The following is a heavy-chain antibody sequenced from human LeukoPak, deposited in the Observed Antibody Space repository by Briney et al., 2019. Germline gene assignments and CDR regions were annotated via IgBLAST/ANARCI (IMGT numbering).Heavy chain of an antibody. CDR3: ATPRDMITLVRGIGAFDI. CDR1: GFTFSSYA. J-gene: IGHJ3*02. CDR2: ISYDGSNK. V-gene: IGHV3-30*14. Sequence: GGSLRLSCAASGFTFSSYAMHWVRQAPGKGLEWVAVISYDGSNKYYADSVKGRFTISRDNSKNTLYLQMNSLRADDTAVYYCATPRDMITLVRGIGAFDIWGQGTMVTVSS. D-gene: IGHD3-10*01.